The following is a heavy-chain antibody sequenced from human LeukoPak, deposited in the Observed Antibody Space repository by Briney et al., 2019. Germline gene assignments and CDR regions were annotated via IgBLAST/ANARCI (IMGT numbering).Heavy chain of an antibody. CDR1: GGSISSSSYY. CDR2: IYYSGST. D-gene: IGHD3-10*01. Sequence: SETLSLTCTVSGGSISSSSYYWGWIRQPPGKGLEWIGSIYYSGSTNYNPSLKSRVTISVDTSKNQFSLKLSSVTAADTAVYYCARRYGSGSSGTFDYWGQGTLVTVSS. J-gene: IGHJ4*02. V-gene: IGHV4-39*07. CDR3: ARRYGSGSSGTFDY.